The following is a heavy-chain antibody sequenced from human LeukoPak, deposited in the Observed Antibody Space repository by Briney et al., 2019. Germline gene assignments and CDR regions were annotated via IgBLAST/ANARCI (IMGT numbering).Heavy chain of an antibody. CDR2: IYYSGST. CDR1: GGSVSSGSYY. CDR3: ASSGSSWYNWFDP. D-gene: IGHD6-13*01. Sequence: SETLALTCTVSGGSVSSGSYYWSWIRQPPGKGLEWIGYIYYSGSTNYNPSLKSRVTISVDTSKNQFSLKLSSVTAADTAVYYCASSGSSWYNWFDPWGQGTLVTVSS. V-gene: IGHV4-61*01. J-gene: IGHJ5*02.